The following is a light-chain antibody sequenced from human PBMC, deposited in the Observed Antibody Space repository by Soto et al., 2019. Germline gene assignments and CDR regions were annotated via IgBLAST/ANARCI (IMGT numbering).Light chain of an antibody. Sequence: QSVLTQPASVSGSPGQSITISCTGTSSDVGGFDFVSWFQRRPGKAPRLIIYEVTNRPSGTSDRFSGSKSGNTASLTISGLQAEDEADYFCSSYITTTTLYVFGSGTKVTVL. CDR3: SSYITTTTLYV. CDR1: SSDVGGFDF. J-gene: IGLJ1*01. CDR2: EVT. V-gene: IGLV2-14*01.